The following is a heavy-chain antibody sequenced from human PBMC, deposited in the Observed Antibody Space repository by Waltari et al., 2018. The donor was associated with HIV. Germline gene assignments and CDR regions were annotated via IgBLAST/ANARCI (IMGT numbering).Heavy chain of an antibody. Sequence: QVQLVQSGAEVKRPGASVKVSCTTSGYSFTAYSLHWVRQAPGQGLEWMGWINPNNGGTDYAQNFRDWVTMTTDTSIATAYLELHSLKSDDTAVYFCARDAGRTVSTPDAFDVWGRGTMVTVSS. J-gene: IGHJ3*01. CDR3: ARDAGRTVSTPDAFDV. D-gene: IGHD4-17*01. CDR1: GYSFTAYS. V-gene: IGHV1-2*04. CDR2: INPNNGGT.